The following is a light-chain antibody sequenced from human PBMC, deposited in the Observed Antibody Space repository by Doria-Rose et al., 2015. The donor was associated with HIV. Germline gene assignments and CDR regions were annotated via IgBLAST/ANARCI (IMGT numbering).Light chain of an antibody. V-gene: IGKV3-20*01. CDR1: QRVKSSY. Sequence: TQSPGTLSLSPGERATLSCRASQRVKSSYLAWYQQKPGQAPRPLIYDASTRATGIPDRFSGSGPGTDFTLTISRLEPEDVAVYYCQQYGTSRGTFGQGTRLEIK. CDR2: DAS. CDR3: QQYGTSRGT. J-gene: IGKJ5*01.